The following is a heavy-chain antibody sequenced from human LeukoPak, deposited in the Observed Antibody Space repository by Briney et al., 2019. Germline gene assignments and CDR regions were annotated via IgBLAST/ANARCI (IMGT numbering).Heavy chain of an antibody. CDR1: GGSISSGSYY. J-gene: IGHJ5*02. CDR2: IYTSGST. D-gene: IGHD6-13*01. CDR3: ARARLDSRYNWFDP. V-gene: IGHV4-61*02. Sequence: SETLSLTCTVSGGSISSGSYYWSWIRQPAGKGLEWLGRIYTSGSTNYNPSLKSRVTISVDTSKNQFSLKLSSVTAADTAVYYCARARLDSRYNWFDPWGQGTLVTVSS.